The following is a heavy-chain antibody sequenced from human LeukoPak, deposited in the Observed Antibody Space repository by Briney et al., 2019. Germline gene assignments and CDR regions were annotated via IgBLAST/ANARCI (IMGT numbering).Heavy chain of an antibody. J-gene: IGHJ4*02. CDR3: ARLGTYRYGYYYGSGTPKYIDY. CDR1: GGSFSGYY. D-gene: IGHD3-10*01. Sequence: SETLSLTCAVYGGSFSGYYWSWIRQPPGKGLEWIGYIYYSGSTYYNPSLKSRVTISVDTSKNQFSLKLSSVTAADTAVYYCARLGTYRYGYYYGSGTPKYIDYWGQGTLVTVSS. CDR2: IYYSGST. V-gene: IGHV4-30-4*08.